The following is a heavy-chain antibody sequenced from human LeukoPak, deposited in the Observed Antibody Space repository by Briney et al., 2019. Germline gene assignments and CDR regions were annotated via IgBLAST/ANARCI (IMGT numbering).Heavy chain of an antibody. D-gene: IGHD3-22*01. J-gene: IGHJ6*03. CDR3: ARSLGYYDSSGYYLNYYYYYYMDV. V-gene: IGHV1-18*01. Sequence: ASVKVSCKASGYTFTSYGISWVRQPPGQGLEWMGWISAYNGNTNYAQKPQGRVTMTTDTSTSTAYMELRSLRSDDTAVYYCARSLGYYDSSGYYLNYYYYYYMDVWGKGTTVTVSS. CDR1: GYTFTSYG. CDR2: ISAYNGNT.